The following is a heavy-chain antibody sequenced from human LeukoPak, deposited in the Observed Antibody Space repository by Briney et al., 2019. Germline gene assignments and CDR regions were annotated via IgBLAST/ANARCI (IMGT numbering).Heavy chain of an antibody. Sequence: TGGSLRLSCAASRFTVSDYWMSWVRQTPGKGLEWVANIKQDGSEKYYMASVKGRFIISRDNVKNALYLQMNSLRVEDTGVYYCVRGAYYAAYWGQGTLVTVSS. CDR1: RFTVSDYW. CDR3: VRGAYYAAY. V-gene: IGHV3-7*01. J-gene: IGHJ4*02. CDR2: IKQDGSEK. D-gene: IGHD2/OR15-2a*01.